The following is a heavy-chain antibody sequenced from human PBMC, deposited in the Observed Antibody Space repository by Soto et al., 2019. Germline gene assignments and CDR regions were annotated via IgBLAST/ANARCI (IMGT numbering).Heavy chain of an antibody. CDR1: GFTFSSYA. Sequence: GGSLRLSCAASGFTFSSYAMHWVRQAPGKGLEWVAVISYDGSNKYYADSVKGRFTISRDNSKNTLYLQMNSLRAEDTAVYYCAREVPDGYYFDYWGQGTLVTVSS. J-gene: IGHJ4*02. CDR3: AREVPDGYYFDY. V-gene: IGHV3-30-3*01. CDR2: ISYDGSNK.